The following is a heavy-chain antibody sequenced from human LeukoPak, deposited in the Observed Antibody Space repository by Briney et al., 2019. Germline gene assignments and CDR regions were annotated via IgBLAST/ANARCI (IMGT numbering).Heavy chain of an antibody. CDR3: AREGITGYGMDV. D-gene: IGHD3-3*01. CDR1: GFSFSSYS. V-gene: IGHV3-21*01. J-gene: IGHJ6*02. CDR2: NSSSSSYI. Sequence: GGSLRLSCAASGFSFSSYSMDWVRQAPGKGLEWVSSNSSSSSYIYYADSVKGRFTISRDNAKNSLYLQMNSLRVEDTAVYYCAREGITGYGMDVWGQGTTVTVSS.